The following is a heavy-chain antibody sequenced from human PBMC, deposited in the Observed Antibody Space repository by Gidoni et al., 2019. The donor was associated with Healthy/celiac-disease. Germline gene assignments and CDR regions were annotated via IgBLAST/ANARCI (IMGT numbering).Heavy chain of an antibody. J-gene: IGHJ5*02. CDR2: MNPNSGNT. CDR1: GYTFTSYD. D-gene: IGHD3-3*01. V-gene: IGHV1-8*01. CDR3: AMAASYYDFWSGYYNGFDP. Sequence: QVQLVQSGAEVKKPGASVKVSCKASGYTFTSYDINWVRQATGQGLEWMGWMNPNSGNTGYEQKFQGRVTMTRNTSISTAYMELSSLRSEDTAVYYCAMAASYYDFWSGYYNGFDPWGQGTLVTVSS.